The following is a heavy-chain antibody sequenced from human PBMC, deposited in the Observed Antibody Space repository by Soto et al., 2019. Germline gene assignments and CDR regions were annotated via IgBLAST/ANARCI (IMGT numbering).Heavy chain of an antibody. CDR1: GGSIRSTNYY. CDR3: ARPIRPQFGGWFDP. CDR2: IYYSGST. V-gene: IGHV4-39*01. D-gene: IGHD3-10*01. Sequence: SETLSLTCTVSGGSIRSTNYYWGWIRQPPGKGLEWIGNIYYSGSTYYNPSLKSRVTISVDTSKNQFSLKLNSVTAADTAVYYCARPIRPQFGGWFDPWGQGTLVTVSS. J-gene: IGHJ5*02.